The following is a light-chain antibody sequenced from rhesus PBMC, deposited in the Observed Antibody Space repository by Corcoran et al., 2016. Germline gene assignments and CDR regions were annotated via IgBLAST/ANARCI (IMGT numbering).Light chain of an antibody. Sequence: DIQMTQSPSSLSASAGDTVTITCRASQGIGSWLAWYQQKPGKAPKFLFEKASNLQSGGPSRFSGSGSGTDVTLTISSLQSEDFASYYCQQYSNRPYTFGQGITVEIK. CDR3: QQYSNRPYT. CDR1: QGIGSW. CDR2: KAS. J-gene: IGKJ2*01. V-gene: IGKV1-22*01.